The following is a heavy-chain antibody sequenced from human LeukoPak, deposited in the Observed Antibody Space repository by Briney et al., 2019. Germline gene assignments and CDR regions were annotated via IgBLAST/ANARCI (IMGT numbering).Heavy chain of an antibody. V-gene: IGHV5-51*01. CDR1: GYSFTSYW. CDR2: IYSGDCDT. Sequence: GESLKISCKGSGYSFTSYWIGWVGQMPGKGLEWMGIIYSGDCDTRYSPSFQGQVTISADKSISTAYLQWSSLKASDTAMYYCARWGLNSGYSTRFDYWGQGTLVTVSS. D-gene: IGHD3-22*01. CDR3: ARWGLNSGYSTRFDY. J-gene: IGHJ4*02.